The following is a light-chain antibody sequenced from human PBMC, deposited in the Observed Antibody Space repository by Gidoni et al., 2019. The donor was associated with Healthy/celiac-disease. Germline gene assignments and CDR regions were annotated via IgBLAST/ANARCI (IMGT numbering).Light chain of an antibody. V-gene: IGKV3-11*01. CDR1: QSVSSY. CDR2: DAS. J-gene: IGKJ1*01. Sequence: EIVLTKSPATLSLSPGERAPISCRASQSVSSYVAWYQQKPGQAPSLLIYDASNRATGIPAWFSGSGSGTDFTLTISRLAPEDFAVYYCQQRSNWLWTFXQXTKVEIK. CDR3: QQRSNWLWT.